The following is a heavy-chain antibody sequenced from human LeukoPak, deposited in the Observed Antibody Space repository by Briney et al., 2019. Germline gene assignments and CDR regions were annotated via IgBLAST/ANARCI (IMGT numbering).Heavy chain of an antibody. D-gene: IGHD6-13*01. Sequence: GESLKISCKGSAYSFTSYWIGWVRQMPGKGLEWMGIIYPGDSDTRYSPSFQGQVTISADKSISTAYLQWSSLKASDTAMYYCARRRTGYSSSWYPNYFDYWGQGTLVTVSS. V-gene: IGHV5-51*01. CDR1: AYSFTSYW. CDR3: ARRRTGYSSSWYPNYFDY. CDR2: IYPGDSDT. J-gene: IGHJ4*02.